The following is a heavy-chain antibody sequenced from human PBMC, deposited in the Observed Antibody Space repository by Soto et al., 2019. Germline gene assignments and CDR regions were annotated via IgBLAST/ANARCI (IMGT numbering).Heavy chain of an antibody. J-gene: IGHJ5*02. D-gene: IGHD2-15*01. CDR2: IYPGDSDT. CDR1: SNGFASFW. V-gene: IGHV5-51*01. Sequence: GGSLKSSCVQRSNGFASFWIGWVVESAVCGLEWMGIIYPGDSDTRYSPSFQGQVTISADKSISTAYLQWSSLKASDTAMYYCARQNGYCSGGSCYLSWFDPWGQGTL. CDR3: ARQNGYCSGGSCYLSWFDP.